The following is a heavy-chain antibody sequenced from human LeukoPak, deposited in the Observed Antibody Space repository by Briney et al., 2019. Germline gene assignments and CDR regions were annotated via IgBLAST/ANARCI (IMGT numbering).Heavy chain of an antibody. CDR1: GGSISSYF. CDR2: LFYSGST. J-gene: IGHJ4*02. Sequence: SETLSLTCTVSGGSISSYFWSWIRQPPGKGLEWIGYLFYSGSTYYNPSLKSRVTISVDTSKNQFSLKVSSVTAADTAVYYCARGYGDYPDYWGQGTLVTVSS. CDR3: ARGYGDYPDY. D-gene: IGHD4-17*01. V-gene: IGHV4-59*12.